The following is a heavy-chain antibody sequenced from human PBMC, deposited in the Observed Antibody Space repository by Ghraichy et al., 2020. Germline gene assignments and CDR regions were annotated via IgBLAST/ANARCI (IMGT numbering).Heavy chain of an antibody. Sequence: SETLSLTCTVSGGSVSSGSYYWSWIRQPPGKGLEWIGYIYYSGSTYYNPSLKSRVTISVDTSKNQFSLKLSSVTAADTAVYYCARSVRGAGILRWFDPWGQGTLVTVSS. J-gene: IGHJ5*02. CDR2: IYYSGST. V-gene: IGHV4-61*01. D-gene: IGHD6-19*01. CDR1: GGSVSSGSYY. CDR3: ARSVRGAGILRWFDP.